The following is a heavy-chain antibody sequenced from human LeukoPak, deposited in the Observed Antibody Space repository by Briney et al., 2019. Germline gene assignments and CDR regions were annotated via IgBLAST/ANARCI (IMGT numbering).Heavy chain of an antibody. CDR1: GFTFSSYH. CDR3: ARAQYYSDSTGYCYLHY. CDR2: ISSSSSTI. Sequence: PGGSLRLSCVGSGFTFSSYHMNWVRQAPGKGLEWVSYISSSSSTIYYADSVKGRFTISRDNAKNSLYLQTNSLRAEDTAVYYCARAQYYSDSTGYCYLHYWGQGTLVTVSS. J-gene: IGHJ4*02. V-gene: IGHV3-48*01. D-gene: IGHD3-22*01.